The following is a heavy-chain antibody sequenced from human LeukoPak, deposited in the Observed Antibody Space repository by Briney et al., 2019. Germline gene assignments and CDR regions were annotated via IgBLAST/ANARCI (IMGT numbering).Heavy chain of an antibody. J-gene: IGHJ6*04. CDR2: ISYDGSNK. CDR1: GFTFSSYA. V-gene: IGHV3-30*04. Sequence: GRSLRLSCAASGFTFSSYAMHWVRQAPGKGLEWVAVISYDGSNKYYADSVKGRFTISRDNSKNTLYLQMNSLRAEDTAVYYCARGVVPAARYPYGMDVWGKGTTVTVSS. D-gene: IGHD2-2*01. CDR3: ARGVVPAARYPYGMDV.